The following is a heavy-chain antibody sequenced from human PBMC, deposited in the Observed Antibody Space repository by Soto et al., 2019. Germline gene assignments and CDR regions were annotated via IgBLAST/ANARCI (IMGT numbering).Heavy chain of an antibody. CDR3: SRGDATKIVVTTYYAMDV. J-gene: IGHJ6*02. D-gene: IGHD4-17*01. V-gene: IGHV1-69*12. Sequence: QVQLVQSGAEVKKPGSSVRVSCKASGGTLSNYGISWVRQAPGQGLEWMGGIIPVFGTANYVQKFQGRVTITADESKSTVYMDVTSLRSEDTAVYYCSRGDATKIVVTTYYAMDVWGQGTTVSVSS. CDR2: IIPVFGTA. CDR1: GGTLSNYG.